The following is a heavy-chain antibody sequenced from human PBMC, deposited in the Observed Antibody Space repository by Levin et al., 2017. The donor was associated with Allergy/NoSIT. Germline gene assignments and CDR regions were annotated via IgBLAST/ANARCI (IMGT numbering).Heavy chain of an antibody. CDR3: AKTYSSSWPYYFDY. CDR2: ISGSGGST. Sequence: QAGESLKISCAASGFTFSSYAMSWVRQAPGKGLEWVSGISGSGGSTHYADSVKGRFTISRDNSKNTLYLQMNSLRAEDTAIYYCAKTYSSSWPYYFDYWGQGTLVTVSS. D-gene: IGHD6-13*01. J-gene: IGHJ4*02. CDR1: GFTFSSYA. V-gene: IGHV3-23*01.